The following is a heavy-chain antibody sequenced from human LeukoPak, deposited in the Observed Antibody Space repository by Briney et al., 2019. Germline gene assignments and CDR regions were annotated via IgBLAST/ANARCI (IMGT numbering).Heavy chain of an antibody. CDR1: GGSFSGYY. CDR2: IYTSGST. D-gene: IGHD3-22*01. J-gene: IGHJ4*02. Sequence: SETLSLTCAVYGGSFSGYYWSWIRQPAGKGLEWIGRIYTSGSTNYNPSLKSRVTISVDTSKNQFSLKLSSVTAADTAVYYCARRGYDSSGYSDYWGQGTLVTVSS. V-gene: IGHV4-59*10. CDR3: ARRGYDSSGYSDY.